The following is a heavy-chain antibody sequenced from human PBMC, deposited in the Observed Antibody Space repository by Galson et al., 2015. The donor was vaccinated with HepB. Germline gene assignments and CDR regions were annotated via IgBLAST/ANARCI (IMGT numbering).Heavy chain of an antibody. V-gene: IGHV3-23*01. CDR2: ISSTSGRT. CDR1: GFSFSTYA. D-gene: IGHD3-16*01. J-gene: IGHJ4*02. Sequence: SLRLSCAASGFSFSTYAMSWVRQAPGKGLEWVSGISSTSGRTYYADSVKGRFTISRDNSKYTLSLQMNSLKAEDTAVYYCAKGRGIAAVGGAYYFDSWGQGTLVTVSS. CDR3: AKGRGIAAVGGAYYFDS.